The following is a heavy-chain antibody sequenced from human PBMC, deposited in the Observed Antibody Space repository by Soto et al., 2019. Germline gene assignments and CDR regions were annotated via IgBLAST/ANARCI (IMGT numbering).Heavy chain of an antibody. Sequence: GGSLRLSCAASGFTFSSYAMHWVRQAPGKGLEWVAVISYDGSNKYYADSVKGRFTISRDNSKNTLYLQMNSLRAEDTAVYYCAIDFGYYDSSGYYYWGQGTLVTVSS. V-gene: IGHV3-30-3*01. CDR1: GFTFSSYA. J-gene: IGHJ4*02. CDR2: ISYDGSNK. CDR3: AIDFGYYDSSGYYY. D-gene: IGHD3-22*01.